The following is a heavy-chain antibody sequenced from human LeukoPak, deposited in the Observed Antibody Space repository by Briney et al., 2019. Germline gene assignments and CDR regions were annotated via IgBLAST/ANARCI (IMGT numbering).Heavy chain of an antibody. D-gene: IGHD5-24*01. CDR1: GGSISSYY. J-gene: IGHJ6*03. V-gene: IGHV4-4*07. Sequence: SETLSLTCTVSGGSISSYYWSWIRQPAGKGLEWIGRIYTSGSTNYNPSLKSRVTMSVDTSKNQFSLKLSSVTAADTAVYYCAREGRDGYPYYYYYMDVWGKGTTVTVSS. CDR2: IYTSGST. CDR3: AREGRDGYPYYYYYMDV.